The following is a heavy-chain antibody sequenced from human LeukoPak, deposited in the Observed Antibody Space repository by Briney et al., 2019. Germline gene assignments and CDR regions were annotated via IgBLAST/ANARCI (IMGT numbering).Heavy chain of an antibody. D-gene: IGHD3-22*01. CDR3: ARGTMIQGDNWFDP. CDR2: INSDGSTA. Sequence: GGSLRLSCAASGFTFSSYWIHWVRQAPGKGLVWVSRINSDGSTATYADSVKGRFTISRDNAKDTLYLEMSSLRAEDTAVYYCARGTMIQGDNWFDPWGQGTLVTVSS. V-gene: IGHV3-74*01. CDR1: GFTFSSYW. J-gene: IGHJ5*02.